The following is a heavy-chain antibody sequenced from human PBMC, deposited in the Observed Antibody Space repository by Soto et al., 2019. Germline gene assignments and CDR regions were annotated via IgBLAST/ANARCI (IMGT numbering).Heavy chain of an antibody. J-gene: IGHJ4*02. Sequence: PGGSLRLSCVASGFTFRNYAIHWVHQAPGKGLEWVAVIWDDGIKKYYADSVQGRFTISRDNAKNSLYLQMNSLRAEDTAMYYCARGTGYYWGQGILVTVSS. CDR3: ARGTGYY. D-gene: IGHD1-1*01. CDR2: IWDDGIKK. V-gene: IGHV3-33*01. CDR1: GFTFRNYA.